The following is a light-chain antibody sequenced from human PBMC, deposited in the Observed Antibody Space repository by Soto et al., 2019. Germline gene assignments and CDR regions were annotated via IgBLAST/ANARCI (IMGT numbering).Light chain of an antibody. CDR3: QQYGSSPRT. CDR1: QSVSSNS. Sequence: ETVLTQSPGTLSLSPGERATLSCRASQSVSSNSLAWFQQKSGQAPRLLSYGASSRATGIPDRFSASGSGKYFPLTISRLEPEDVAVYYCQQYGSSPRTFGQGTKVKIK. V-gene: IGKV3-20*01. CDR2: GAS. J-gene: IGKJ1*01.